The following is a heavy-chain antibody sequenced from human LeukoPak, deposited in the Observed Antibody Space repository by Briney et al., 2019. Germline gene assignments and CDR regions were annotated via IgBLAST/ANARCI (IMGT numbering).Heavy chain of an antibody. CDR1: GGSFSGYY. CDR2: INHSGST. CDR3: ARGDRYSRSLFGEVDY. J-gene: IGHJ4*02. D-gene: IGHD6-13*01. V-gene: IGHV4-34*01. Sequence: SETLSLTCAVYGGSFSGYYWSWIRQPPGKGLEWIGEINHSGSTNYNPSLKSRVTISVDTSKNQFSLKLSSVTAADTAVYYCARGDRYSRSLFGEVDYWGQGTLVTVSS.